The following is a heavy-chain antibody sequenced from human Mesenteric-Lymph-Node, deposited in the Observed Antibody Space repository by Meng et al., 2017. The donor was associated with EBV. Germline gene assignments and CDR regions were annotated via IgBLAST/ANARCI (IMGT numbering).Heavy chain of an antibody. J-gene: IGHJ4*02. Sequence: QGMLVASGAMWKKPGSSLKVSCKASGGIFRSHAISWVRQAPGQGLEWMGGIVAVFGTTHYAQKFQGRVTNTADESTSTVYMELSSLRSEDTAVYYCARQGNYYGSGTHAHFDYWGQGALVTVSS. CDR2: IVAVFGTT. CDR3: ARQGNYYGSGTHAHFDY. D-gene: IGHD3-10*01. V-gene: IGHV1-69*01. CDR1: GGIFRSHA.